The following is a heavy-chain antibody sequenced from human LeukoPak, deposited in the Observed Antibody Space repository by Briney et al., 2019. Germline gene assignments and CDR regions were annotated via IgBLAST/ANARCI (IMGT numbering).Heavy chain of an antibody. V-gene: IGHV3-53*01. CDR3: ARAPYVGFTAGVDA. CDR1: GFTVSRNY. D-gene: IGHD1-26*01. CDR2: TFSYVST. Sequence: GGSLRLSCAASGFTVSRNYMSWVRQAPGKGLEWVSVTFSYVSTYYSDSVKGRFTISRDNSKNTLSLQMNSRRADDTAVYYCARAPYVGFTAGVDAWGQGTLVTVSS. J-gene: IGHJ5*02.